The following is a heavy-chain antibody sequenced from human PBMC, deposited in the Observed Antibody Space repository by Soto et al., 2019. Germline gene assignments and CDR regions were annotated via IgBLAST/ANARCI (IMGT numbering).Heavy chain of an antibody. Sequence: SETLSLTCTVSGGSISSYYWSWIRQPPGKGLEWIGYIYYSGSTNYNPSLKSRVTISVDTSKNQFSLKLSSVTAADTAVYYCARHERVGGSRKFDQWGQEALVTVSS. CDR3: ARHERVGGSRKFDQ. V-gene: IGHV4-59*08. CDR1: GGSISSYY. J-gene: IGHJ5*02. CDR2: IYYSGST. D-gene: IGHD2-2*01.